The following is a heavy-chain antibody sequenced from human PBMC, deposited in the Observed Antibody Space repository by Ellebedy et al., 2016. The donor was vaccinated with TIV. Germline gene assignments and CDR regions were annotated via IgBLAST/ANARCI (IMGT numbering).Heavy chain of an antibody. Sequence: PGGSLRLSCAVSGFTFSDHYMDWVRLAPGKGPEWVGRSRNKAKSYTTDYAASVKGRFTISRDDSKNSMYLQMNSLKTEETAGYYCARDTTSDYWGQGALVTVSS. CDR2: SRNKAKSYTT. J-gene: IGHJ4*02. CDR3: ARDTTSDY. D-gene: IGHD1-1*01. CDR1: GFTFSDHY. V-gene: IGHV3-72*01.